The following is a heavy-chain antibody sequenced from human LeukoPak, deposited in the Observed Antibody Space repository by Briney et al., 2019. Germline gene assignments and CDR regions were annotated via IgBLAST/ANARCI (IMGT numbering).Heavy chain of an antibody. CDR1: GYTFTGYY. CDR2: MNPNSGNT. D-gene: IGHD3-10*01. V-gene: IGHV1-8*02. J-gene: IGHJ5*02. Sequence: GASVKVSCKASGYTFTGYYMHWVRRATGQGLEWLGWMNPNSGNTGYAQNFQGRVTMTRNTSISTAYMELSSLRSEDTAVYYCARDYYGSKSSSFDPWGQGTLVTVSS. CDR3: ARDYYGSKSSSFDP.